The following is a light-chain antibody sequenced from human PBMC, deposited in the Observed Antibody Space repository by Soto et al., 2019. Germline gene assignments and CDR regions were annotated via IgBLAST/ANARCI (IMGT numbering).Light chain of an antibody. V-gene: IGKV1-5*01. Sequence: DIQMTQSASTLSASLGSRITITCRASQSVRSWLAWYQQKPWRSPKLLIYDASSLQGGVPSRLNGSGFGTEFTLTFSSLQADDFATYYCQEYSNYSFTFGPGTKVDMK. CDR3: QEYSNYSFT. CDR2: DAS. CDR1: QSVRSW. J-gene: IGKJ3*01.